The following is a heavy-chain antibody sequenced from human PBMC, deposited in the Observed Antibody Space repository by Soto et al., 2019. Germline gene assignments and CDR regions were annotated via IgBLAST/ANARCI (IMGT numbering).Heavy chain of an antibody. D-gene: IGHD4-4*01. J-gene: IGHJ6*02. V-gene: IGHV4-34*01. CDR3: ARCGTVTPPPDYGMDA. Sequence: SETLSLTCAVYGGSFSGYYWSWIRQPPGKGLEWIGEINHSGSTNYNPSLKSRVTISVDTSKNQFSLKLSCVTAADTAVYYCARCGTVTPPPDYGMDAWGQGTTVTVS. CDR2: INHSGST. CDR1: GGSFSGYY.